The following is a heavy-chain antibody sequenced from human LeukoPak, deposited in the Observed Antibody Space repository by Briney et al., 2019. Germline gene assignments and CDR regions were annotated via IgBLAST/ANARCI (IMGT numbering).Heavy chain of an antibody. CDR3: AREGWSGYSYGSEPEKYFDY. D-gene: IGHD5-18*01. CDR1: GYTFTGYY. CDR2: INPNSGGT. V-gene: IGHV1-2*02. Sequence: ASVKVSCKASGYTFTGYYIHWMRQAPGQGLEWMGWINPNSGGTNNAQKFQGRVTMTTDTSISTAYMELSRLRSDDTALYYCAREGWSGYSYGSEPEKYFDYWGQGTLVTVSS. J-gene: IGHJ4*02.